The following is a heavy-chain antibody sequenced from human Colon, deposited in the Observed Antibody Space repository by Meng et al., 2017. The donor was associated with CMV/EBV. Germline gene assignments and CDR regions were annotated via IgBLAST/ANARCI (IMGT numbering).Heavy chain of an antibody. CDR1: GGPFSRYS. CDR3: ARDDDDDFWTGYYRH. Sequence: SVQVSCKASGGPFSRYSVTWVRQAPGQGLEWMGRIIPIPGITYYARKFQGRLTISADKSTSTVYLELSSLRSEDTAFYYCARDDDDDFWTGYYRHWGQGTLVTVSS. D-gene: IGHD3/OR15-3a*01. J-gene: IGHJ4*02. V-gene: IGHV1-69*04. CDR2: IIPIPGIT.